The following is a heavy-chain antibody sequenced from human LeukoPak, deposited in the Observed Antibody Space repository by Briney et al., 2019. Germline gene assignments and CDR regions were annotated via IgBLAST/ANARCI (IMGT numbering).Heavy chain of an antibody. D-gene: IGHD3-10*01. J-gene: IGHJ4*02. V-gene: IGHV3-21*01. CDR3: AKDQRWFGELSPPFDY. CDR1: GFTFSSYS. Sequence: PGGSLRLSCAASGFTFSSYSMKWVRQAPGKGLEWVSSISSSSSYIYYADSVKGRFTISRDNAKNSLYLQMNSLRAEDTAVYYCAKDQRWFGELSPPFDYWGQGTLVTVSS. CDR2: ISSSSSYI.